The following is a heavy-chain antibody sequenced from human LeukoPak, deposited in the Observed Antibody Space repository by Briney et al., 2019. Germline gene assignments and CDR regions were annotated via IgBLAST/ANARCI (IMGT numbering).Heavy chain of an antibody. CDR2: IRYDGSNK. Sequence: AGGSLRLSCAASGFTFSSYGMHWVRQAPGKGLEWVAFIRYDGSNKYYADSVKGRFTISRDNSKNTLYLQMNSLRAEDTAVYYCAKSLFTSATGTGRAFHIWGQGTMVTVSS. CDR1: GFTFSSYG. J-gene: IGHJ3*02. D-gene: IGHD1-1*01. CDR3: AKSLFTSATGTGRAFHI. V-gene: IGHV3-30*02.